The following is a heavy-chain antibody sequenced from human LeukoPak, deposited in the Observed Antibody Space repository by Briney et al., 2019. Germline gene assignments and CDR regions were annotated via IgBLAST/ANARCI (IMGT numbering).Heavy chain of an antibody. CDR3: AKAPVTSCRGAFCYPFDS. V-gene: IGHV3-23*01. CDR2: TSSSDAGK. Sequence: GGSLRLSCTVSGFSLSSYAMSWVGRAPGKGLEWVSATSSSDAGKYYADSVRGRFTISRDNSRNTMYLQMNSLRAEDAAVYYCAKAPVTSCRGAFCYPFDSWGQGTVVTVSS. CDR1: GFSLSSYA. D-gene: IGHD2-15*01. J-gene: IGHJ4*02.